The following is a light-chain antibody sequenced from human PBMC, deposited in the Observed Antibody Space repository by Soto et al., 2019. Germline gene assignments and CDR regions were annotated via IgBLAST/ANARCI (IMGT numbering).Light chain of an antibody. J-gene: IGLJ2*01. CDR2: SNN. CDR1: SSNLGNNY. CDR3: ALWDDSLNMV. Sequence: QLVLTQPPSASGTPGQRVTISCSGSSSNLGNNYVYWYQHVPGTAPKLLIYSNNQRPSGVPDRFSASKSGSSASLAISGLRSEDEADYYCALWDDSLNMVFGGGTKVTVL. V-gene: IGLV1-47*02.